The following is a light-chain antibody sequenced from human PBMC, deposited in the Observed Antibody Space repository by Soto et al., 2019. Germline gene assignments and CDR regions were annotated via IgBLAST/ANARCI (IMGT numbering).Light chain of an antibody. J-gene: IGKJ1*01. CDR1: QSVSSN. CDR2: GAS. Sequence: EIVMTQSQATLSVSPGERATLSCRASQSVSSNLAWYQQKPGQAPRLLIYGASTRATGIPARFSGSGSGTEFTLTISSLQSEDFAVYYCQQYNNLPWTFGQGTKVEIK. V-gene: IGKV3-15*01. CDR3: QQYNNLPWT.